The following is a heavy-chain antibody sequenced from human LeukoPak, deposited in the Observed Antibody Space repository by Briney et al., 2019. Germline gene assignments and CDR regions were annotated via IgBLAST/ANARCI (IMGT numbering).Heavy chain of an antibody. CDR3: AIHPRGSNDWSYYFDY. Sequence: PSETLSLTCTVSGGSISSHYWIWLAQSPEKGLEWVGYLYYDGSTNYNPSLTRRVIISIDRSKNHFSLKLNSVIAADTAVYYCAIHPRGSNDWSYYFDYWGQGALVTVSS. D-gene: IGHD3-9*01. J-gene: IGHJ4*02. V-gene: IGHV4-59*08. CDR2: LYYDGST. CDR1: GGSISSHY.